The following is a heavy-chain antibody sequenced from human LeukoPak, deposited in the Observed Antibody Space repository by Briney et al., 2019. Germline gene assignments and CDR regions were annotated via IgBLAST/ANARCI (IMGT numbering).Heavy chain of an antibody. CDR2: IYHSGST. V-gene: IGHV4-38-2*02. CDR1: GYSISSGYY. Sequence: SETLSLTCTVSGYSISSGYYWGWIRQPPGKGLEWIGSIYHSGSTYYNPSLKSRVTTSVDTSKNQFSLKLSSVTAADTAVYYCARDSRGGYSYGYGGYNWFDPWGQGTLVTVSS. D-gene: IGHD5-18*01. CDR3: ARDSRGGYSYGYGGYNWFDP. J-gene: IGHJ5*02.